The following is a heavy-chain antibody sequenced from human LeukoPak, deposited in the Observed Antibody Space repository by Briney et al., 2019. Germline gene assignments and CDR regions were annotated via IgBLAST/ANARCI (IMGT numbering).Heavy chain of an antibody. D-gene: IGHD2-21*02. Sequence: GGSLRLSCAASGFTFSSYWMHWVRQAPGKGLVWVSRINSDGSSTSYADSVKGRFTISRDNAKNTLYLQMNSLRAEDTAVYYCARSKGDCGGDCTYYFDYWGQGTLVTVSP. CDR1: GFTFSSYW. CDR3: ARSKGDCGGDCTYYFDY. V-gene: IGHV3-74*01. CDR2: INSDGSST. J-gene: IGHJ4*02.